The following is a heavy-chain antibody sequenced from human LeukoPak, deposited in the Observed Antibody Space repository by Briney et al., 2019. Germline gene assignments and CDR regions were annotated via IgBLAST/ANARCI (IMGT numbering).Heavy chain of an antibody. V-gene: IGHV3-30*18. CDR3: AKDSGIAANVGYSWLDP. Sequence: GGSLRLSCAASGFTFSSYGMQWVRQAPGKGLEWVAVISYDGSNKYYADSVKGRFTISRDNSKNTLYLQMSSLRQEDTGVYFCAKDSGIAANVGYSWLDPWGQGTLVTVSS. J-gene: IGHJ5*02. D-gene: IGHD6-13*01. CDR2: ISYDGSNK. CDR1: GFTFSSYG.